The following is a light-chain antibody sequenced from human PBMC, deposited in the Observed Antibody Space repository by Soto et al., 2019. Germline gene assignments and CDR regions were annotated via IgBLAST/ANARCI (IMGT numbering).Light chain of an antibody. CDR3: CSYTTSSTRV. J-gene: IGLJ1*01. Sequence: QSALTQPASVSGSPGQSIAISCTGSSSDVGFYKYVSWYQQHPGKVPKLIIYEVTNRPSGVSNCFSGSKSGNTASLTISGLQAEDEADYYCCSYTTSSTRVFGSGTKLTVL. CDR2: EVT. CDR1: SSDVGFYKY. V-gene: IGLV2-14*01.